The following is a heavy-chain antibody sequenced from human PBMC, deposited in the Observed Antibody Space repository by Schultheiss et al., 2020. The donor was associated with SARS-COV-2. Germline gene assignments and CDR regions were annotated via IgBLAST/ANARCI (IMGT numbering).Heavy chain of an antibody. Sequence: GRSLRLSCAASGFTFSSYGMHWVRQAPGKGLEWVAVISYDGSNKYYADSVKGRFTISRDNSKNTLYLQMNSLRAEDTAVYYCAKDGSNYPLIYYYYGMDVWGQGTTVTVSS. CDR1: GFTFSSYG. V-gene: IGHV3-30*18. CDR3: AKDGSNYPLIYYYYGMDV. J-gene: IGHJ6*02. D-gene: IGHD4-11*01. CDR2: ISYDGSNK.